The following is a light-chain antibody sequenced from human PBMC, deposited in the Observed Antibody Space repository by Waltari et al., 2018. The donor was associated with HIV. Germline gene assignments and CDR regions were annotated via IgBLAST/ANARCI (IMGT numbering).Light chain of an antibody. CDR3: QQYNDWPPWT. J-gene: IGKJ1*01. Sequence: EIVMTQSPATLSVSPGERATLSCRASQSVGSNLAWYQQKPGQAPRLPARFSGGGSETDFTLTIKSLQSEDFAIYYCQQYNDWPPWTFGQGTKVEMK. V-gene: IGKV3-15*01. CDR1: QSVGSN.